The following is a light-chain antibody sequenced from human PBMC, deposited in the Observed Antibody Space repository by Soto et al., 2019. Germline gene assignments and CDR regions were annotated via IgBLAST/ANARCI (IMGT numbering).Light chain of an antibody. CDR1: QSLLHSNEYNY. Sequence: DIVMTQSPLSLPVTPVEPASISCRSIQSLLHSNEYNYLDWYLQNPGQSPQLLIYLGSNLASGVPDGFSVSGSGTDFTLKISRLEVEDVGVYYFMQALQTPTFGLGIKVEIK. J-gene: IGKJ1*01. CDR3: MQALQTPT. CDR2: LGS. V-gene: IGKV2-28*01.